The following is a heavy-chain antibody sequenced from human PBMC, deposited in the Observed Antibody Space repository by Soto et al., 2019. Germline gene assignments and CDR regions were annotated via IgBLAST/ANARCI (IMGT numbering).Heavy chain of an antibody. V-gene: IGHV1-69*13. Sequence: SVKVSCKASGGTFRSYAINWVRQAPGHGLEWVGGIIPVFGTPNYAQKFQGRVTITADESTSTASMELSSLRSDDTAVYYCAREVYFYYSMDVWGQGTTVTVSS. CDR3: AREVYFYYSMDV. J-gene: IGHJ6*02. CDR1: GGTFRSYA. CDR2: IIPVFGTP.